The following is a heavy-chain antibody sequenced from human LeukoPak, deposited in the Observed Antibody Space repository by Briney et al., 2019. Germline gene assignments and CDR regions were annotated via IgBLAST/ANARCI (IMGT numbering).Heavy chain of an antibody. V-gene: IGHV3-30-3*01. D-gene: IGHD3-10*01. J-gene: IGHJ4*02. CDR3: GRGSVGFGELNY. CDR1: GYTFSSYA. Sequence: GGSLRLSCAASGYTFSSYAMHWVRQAPGKGLEWVAVISYDGSNKFYADSVKGRFTLSRDNSKNTLYLQMNSLRIEDTAVYYCGRGSVGFGELNYWGQGTLVTVSS. CDR2: ISYDGSNK.